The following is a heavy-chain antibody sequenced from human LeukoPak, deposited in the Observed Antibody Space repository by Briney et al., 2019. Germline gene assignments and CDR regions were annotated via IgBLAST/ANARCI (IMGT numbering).Heavy chain of an antibody. V-gene: IGHV4-38-2*02. CDR2: IYHSGST. D-gene: IGHD3-9*01. Sequence: PSETLSLTCTVSGYSISSGYYWGWIRQPPGKGLEWIGSIYHSGSTYYSPSLKSRVTISVGTSKNQFSLKLSSVTAADTAVYYCASTKPYYDILTGYYDEYYFDYWGQGTLVTVSS. CDR1: GYSISSGYY. J-gene: IGHJ4*02. CDR3: ASTKPYYDILTGYYDEYYFDY.